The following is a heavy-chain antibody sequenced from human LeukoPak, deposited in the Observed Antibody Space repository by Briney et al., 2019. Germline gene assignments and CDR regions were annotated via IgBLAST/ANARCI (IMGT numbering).Heavy chain of an antibody. CDR2: ISGSGGST. Sequence: HTGGSLRLSCAASGFTFSTYAMNWVRQAPGKGLEWVSAISGSGGSTYYADSVKGRFTISRDNSKNTLYLQMNSLRAEDTAVYYCAKGHLRFGEFVFDYWGQGTLVTVSS. V-gene: IGHV3-23*01. CDR3: AKGHLRFGEFVFDY. CDR1: GFTFSTYA. D-gene: IGHD3-10*01. J-gene: IGHJ4*02.